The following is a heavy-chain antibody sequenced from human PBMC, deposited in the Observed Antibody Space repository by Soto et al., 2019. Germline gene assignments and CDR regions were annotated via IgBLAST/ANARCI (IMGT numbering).Heavy chain of an antibody. CDR2: INAGNGNT. J-gene: IGHJ6*02. CDR1: GYTFTSYD. V-gene: IGHV1-3*01. Sequence: ASVKVSCKASGYTFTSYDINWVRQAPGQRLEWMGWINAGNGNTKYSQKFQGRVTITRDTSASTAYMELSSLRSEDTAVYYCARGEGSSGWYFRDDYYYGMDVWGQGTTVTVSS. D-gene: IGHD6-19*01. CDR3: ARGEGSSGWYFRDDYYYGMDV.